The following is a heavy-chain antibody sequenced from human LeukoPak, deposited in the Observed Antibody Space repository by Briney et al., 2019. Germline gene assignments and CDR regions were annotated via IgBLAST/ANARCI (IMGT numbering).Heavy chain of an antibody. D-gene: IGHD3-22*01. Sequence: GGSLRLSCAASGFTFSSYAMSWVRQAPGKGLEWVSTISGSGGSTYYADSVKGRFTISRDNSKNTLYLQMNSLRAEDTAVYYCAKVVTGIVVGGVFHYWGQGTLVTVSP. V-gene: IGHV3-23*01. CDR1: GFTFSSYA. CDR2: ISGSGGST. CDR3: AKVVTGIVVGGVFHY. J-gene: IGHJ4*02.